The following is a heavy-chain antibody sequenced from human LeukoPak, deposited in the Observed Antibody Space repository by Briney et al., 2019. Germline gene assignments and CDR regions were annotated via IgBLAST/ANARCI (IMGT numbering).Heavy chain of an antibody. D-gene: IGHD2-8*02. CDR2: ISGSGGST. CDR3: ATYRQVLLPFES. V-gene: IGHV3-23*01. CDR1: GFTFSSYA. Sequence: GGSLRLSCAASGFTFSSYAMTWVRQAPGKGLEWVSAISGSGGSTYYADSVKGRFTISRDNSKNTLYLQMNSLRAEDTAIYYCATYRQVLLPFESWGQGTLVTVSS. J-gene: IGHJ4*02.